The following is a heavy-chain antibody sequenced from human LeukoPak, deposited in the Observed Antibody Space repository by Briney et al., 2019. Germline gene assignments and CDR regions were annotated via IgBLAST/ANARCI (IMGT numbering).Heavy chain of an antibody. CDR2: IYIGGST. CDR3: ARLGFVVPAVIFDY. J-gene: IGHJ4*02. D-gene: IGHD2-2*02. Sequence: GGSLRLSCAASGFTVSSNYMSWVRHAPGKGLERVSVIYIGGSTYYADSVKGRFTIPRDISKTTLYLQMNSLRAEDTAMYYCARLGFVVPAVIFDYWGQGTLVTVSS. V-gene: IGHV3-53*01. CDR1: GFTVSSNY.